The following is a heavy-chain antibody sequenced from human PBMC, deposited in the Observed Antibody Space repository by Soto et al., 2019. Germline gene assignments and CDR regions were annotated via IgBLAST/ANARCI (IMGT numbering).Heavy chain of an antibody. CDR1: GNTFSSSA. Sequence: VRLVQSGPEVKKPEASVKVSCKASGNTFSSSAISWVRQAPGQGPEWMGWISSSGVTNYAQNFQGRVTLTVDSSTTTAYMEVRSLSSADTAFYYCARDHGGYGTFDYWGQGTLVTVSS. V-gene: IGHV1-18*04. J-gene: IGHJ4*02. D-gene: IGHD5-12*01. CDR2: ISSSGVT. CDR3: ARDHGGYGTFDY.